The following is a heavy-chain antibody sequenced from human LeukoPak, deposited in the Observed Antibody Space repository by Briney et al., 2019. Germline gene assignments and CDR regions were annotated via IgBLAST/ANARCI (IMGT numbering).Heavy chain of an antibody. CDR1: GYTFTSYA. CDR2: INAGNGNT. Sequence: ASVKVSCKASGYTFTSYAMHWVRQAPGQRLEWMGWINAGNGNTKYSQKFQGRVTITRDTSANTAYMDLSSLKSEDTAVYYCARDRGDGYNYEGLDFWGQGTLVTVSS. J-gene: IGHJ4*02. D-gene: IGHD5-24*01. CDR3: ARDRGDGYNYEGLDF. V-gene: IGHV1-3*01.